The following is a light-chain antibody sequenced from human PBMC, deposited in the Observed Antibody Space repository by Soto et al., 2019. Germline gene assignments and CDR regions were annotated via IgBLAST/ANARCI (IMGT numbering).Light chain of an antibody. CDR3: QQYNNRPPDT. CDR1: QSINTN. V-gene: IGKV3-15*01. Sequence: EIVMTHSPATLSAPPGERATLSCRASQSINTNLAAYQQKPGQAPRLLVYGASTRAAGIPARFGGSGSGTEISLTNSSLQSEGFAVYYSQQYNNRPPDTFGQGTKLEIK. CDR2: GAS. J-gene: IGKJ2*01.